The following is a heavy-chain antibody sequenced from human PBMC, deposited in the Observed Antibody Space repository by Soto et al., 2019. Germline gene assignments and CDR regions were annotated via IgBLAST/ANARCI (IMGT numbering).Heavy chain of an antibody. J-gene: IGHJ5*02. CDR3: AIGFKGWYVRFDP. Sequence: QVQLQQWGAGLLKPSETLSLTCAVYGGSFSGYYWCWIRQPPGKGLEWIGEINHSGSTQYNPSLNLRVTRSVHTSKNQSALNLSAVTAADTAVYYCAIGFKGWYVRFDPWGQGTLVTVSS. V-gene: IGHV4-34*01. CDR2: INHSGST. CDR1: GGSFSGYY. D-gene: IGHD6-19*01.